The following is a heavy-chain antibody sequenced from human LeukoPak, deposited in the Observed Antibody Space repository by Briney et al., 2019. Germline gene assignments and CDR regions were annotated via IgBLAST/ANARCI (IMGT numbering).Heavy chain of an antibody. CDR3: AKGEWELLGVPDY. CDR1: GGSISSGGYY. D-gene: IGHD1-26*01. Sequence: SETLSLTCTVSGGSISSGGYYWSWIRQHPGMGLEWIGYIYYSGSTYYNPSLKSRVTISVDTSKNQFSLRLSSVTAADTAVYYCAKGEWELLGVPDYWGQGTLVTVSS. J-gene: IGHJ4*02. V-gene: IGHV4-31*03. CDR2: IYYSGST.